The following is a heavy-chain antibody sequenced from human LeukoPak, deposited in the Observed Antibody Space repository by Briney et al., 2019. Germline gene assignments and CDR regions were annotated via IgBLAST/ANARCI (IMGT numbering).Heavy chain of an antibody. CDR2: INHSGIT. D-gene: IGHD3-10*01. Sequence: SETLSLTWAVYGGSFSTYYWNWIRQPPGKGLEWIGEINHSGITNYNPSLKSRVIISVDTSKKQSSLRLTSVTAADTAVYYCARGEPGGRDYWGQGTLVTVSS. CDR3: ARGEPGGRDY. J-gene: IGHJ4*02. CDR1: GGSFSTYY. V-gene: IGHV4-34*01.